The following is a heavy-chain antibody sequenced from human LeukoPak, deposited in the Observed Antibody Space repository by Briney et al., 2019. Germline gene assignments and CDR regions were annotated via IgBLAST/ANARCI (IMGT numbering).Heavy chain of an antibody. CDR3: ARNGAYSADY. CDR1: GGSISSGGYY. J-gene: IGHJ4*02. CDR2: IYHSGST. V-gene: IGHV4-30-2*01. D-gene: IGHD2-8*01. Sequence: NTSQTLSLTCTVSGGSISSGGYYWSWIRQPPGKGLEWIGYIYHSGSTYYNPSLKSRVTISVDRSKNQFSLKLSSVTAADTAVYYCARNGAYSADYWGQGTLVTVSS.